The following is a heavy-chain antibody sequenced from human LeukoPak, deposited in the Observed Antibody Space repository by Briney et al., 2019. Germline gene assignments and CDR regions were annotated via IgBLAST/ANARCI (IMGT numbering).Heavy chain of an antibody. V-gene: IGHV3-30*02. CDR2: IRYDGSNK. J-gene: IGHJ6*03. CDR1: GFTFSSYG. Sequence: AGGSLRLSCAASGFTFSSYGMHWVRQAPGKGLEWVAFIRYDGSNKYYADSVKGRFTISRDNSKNTLYLQMNSLRAEDTAVYYCAKVSSGSYGPDYYYYYMDVWGKGTTVTISS. CDR3: AKVSSGSYGPDYYYYYMDV. D-gene: IGHD3-10*01.